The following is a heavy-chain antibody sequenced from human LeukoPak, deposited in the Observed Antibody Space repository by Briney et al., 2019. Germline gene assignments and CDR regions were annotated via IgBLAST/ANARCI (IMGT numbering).Heavy chain of an antibody. CDR2: INHSGST. D-gene: IGHD6-13*01. CDR3: AREAAAGLYPRFDS. CDR1: GGSFSGYC. Sequence: PSETLSLTCAVYGGSFSGYCWSWIRQPPGKGLEWIGEINHSGSTNYNPSLKSRVTISVDTSKNQFSLKLSSVTAADTAVYYCAREAAAGLYPRFDSWGQGTLVTVSS. J-gene: IGHJ5*01. V-gene: IGHV4-34*01.